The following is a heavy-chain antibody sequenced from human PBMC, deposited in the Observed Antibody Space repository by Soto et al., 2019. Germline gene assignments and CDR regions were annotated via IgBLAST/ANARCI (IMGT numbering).Heavy chain of an antibody. V-gene: IGHV5-51*01. CDR1: GYSFTGYW. Sequence: PGESLKISWTGSGYSFTGYWIGWVRQMPGKGLELMGITYPGDSDTRYRTSFQGRVTISADKSINTAYLQWSSLKASDTAMYYCVVQKKIPWVNXWGQGTLVTVSX. J-gene: IGHJ4*02. D-gene: IGHD1-1*01. CDR3: VVQKKIPWVNX. CDR2: TYPGDSDT.